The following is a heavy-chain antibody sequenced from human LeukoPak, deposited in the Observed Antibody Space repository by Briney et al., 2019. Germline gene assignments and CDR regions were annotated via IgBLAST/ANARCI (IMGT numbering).Heavy chain of an antibody. J-gene: IGHJ4*02. CDR1: GYTFTSYG. CDR3: AKVGDDDGDSSVDY. D-gene: IGHD4-17*01. CDR2: MNPNSGNT. V-gene: IGHV1-8*02. Sequence: ASVKVSCKASGYTFTSYGISWVRQAPGQGLEWMGWMNPNSGNTGYAQKFQGRVTMTRNTSISTAYMELSSLRSEDTAVYYCAKVGDDDGDSSVDYWGQGTLVTVSS.